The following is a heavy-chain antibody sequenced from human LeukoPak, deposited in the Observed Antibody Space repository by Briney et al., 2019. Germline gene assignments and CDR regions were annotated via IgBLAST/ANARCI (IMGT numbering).Heavy chain of an antibody. V-gene: IGHV4-59*12. CDR2: IYYSGST. J-gene: IGHJ2*01. CDR3: ARYSNQFAYWYFDL. CDR1: GGSISSYY. Sequence: PSETLSLTCTVSGGSISSYYWSWIRQPPGKGLEWIGYIYYSGSTNYNPSLKSRVTISVDTSKNQFSLKLSSVTAADTAVYYCARYSNQFAYWYFDLWGRGTLVTVSS. D-gene: IGHD4-11*01.